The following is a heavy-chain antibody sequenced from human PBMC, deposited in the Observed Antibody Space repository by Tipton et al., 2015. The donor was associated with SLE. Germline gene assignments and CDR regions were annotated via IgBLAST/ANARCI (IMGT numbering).Heavy chain of an antibody. Sequence: TLSLTCTVSGGSISSGGYYWSWIRQHPGKGLEWIGYIYYSGSTYYNPSLKSRVTISVDTSKNQFSLKLSSVTAADTAVYYCARGGVGGYDYFDYWGQGTLVTVSS. D-gene: IGHD5-12*01. CDR3: ARGGVGGYDYFDY. CDR1: GGSISSGGYY. J-gene: IGHJ4*02. CDR2: IYYSGST. V-gene: IGHV4-31*03.